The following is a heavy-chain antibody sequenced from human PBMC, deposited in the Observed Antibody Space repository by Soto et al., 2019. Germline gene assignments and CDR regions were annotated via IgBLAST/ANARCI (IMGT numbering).Heavy chain of an antibody. CDR1: GYTFTGYY. Sequence: ASVKVSCKASGYTFTGYYMHWVRQAPGQGLEWMGWINPNSGGTNYAQKFQGWVTMTRDTSISTAYMELSRLRSDDTAVYYCARRGREGNSYSMDVWGQGTTVTVSS. V-gene: IGHV1-2*04. J-gene: IGHJ6*02. CDR3: ARRGREGNSYSMDV. CDR2: INPNSGGT. D-gene: IGHD3-10*01.